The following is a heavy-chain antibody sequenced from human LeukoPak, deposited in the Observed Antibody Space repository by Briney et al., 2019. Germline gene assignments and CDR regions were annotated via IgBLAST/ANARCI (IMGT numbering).Heavy chain of an antibody. Sequence: ASETLSLTCAVYGRSFSGYYWTWIRQTPGKGLEWIGEINHSGITDYNPSLRSRVTISVDTSKNQFSLKLSSVTAADTAIYYCARAVIVVAAATHRNWFDPWGQGTLVTVSS. CDR3: ARAVIVVAAATHRNWFDP. J-gene: IGHJ5*02. V-gene: IGHV4-34*01. CDR1: GRSFSGYY. D-gene: IGHD2-15*01. CDR2: INHSGIT.